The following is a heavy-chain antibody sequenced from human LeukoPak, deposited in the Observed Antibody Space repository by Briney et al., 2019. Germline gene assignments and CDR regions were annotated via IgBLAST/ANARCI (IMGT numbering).Heavy chain of an antibody. CDR2: IYYSGST. Sequence: SETLSLTCTVSGGSISSSSYYWGWIRQPPGKGLEWIGSIYYSGSTCYNPSLKSRVTISVDTSKNQFSLKLSSVTAADTAVYYCARHSTIAARPGYFDYWGQGTLVTVSS. CDR1: GGSISSSSYY. V-gene: IGHV4-39*01. CDR3: ARHSTIAARPGYFDY. J-gene: IGHJ4*02. D-gene: IGHD6-6*01.